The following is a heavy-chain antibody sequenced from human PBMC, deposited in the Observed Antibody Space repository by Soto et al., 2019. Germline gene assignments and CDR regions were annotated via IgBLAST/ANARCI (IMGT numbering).Heavy chain of an antibody. CDR2: ISGGGVSA. CDR3: ARGDRGFNDAFDI. D-gene: IGHD3-10*01. Sequence: EVQLLESGGGLVQPGGSLRLSCAASGFTFSSYAMSWVRQAPGKGLEWVSGISGGGVSADYADYVKGRFTISRDNSKNTVYLQMNSLRAEDTAVYYCARGDRGFNDAFDIWGQGTVVTVSS. CDR1: GFTFSSYA. V-gene: IGHV3-23*01. J-gene: IGHJ3*02.